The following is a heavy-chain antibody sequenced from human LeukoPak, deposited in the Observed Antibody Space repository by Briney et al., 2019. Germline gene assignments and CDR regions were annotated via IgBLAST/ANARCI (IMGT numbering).Heavy chain of an antibody. V-gene: IGHV1-69*13. Sequence: SVKVSCKASGGTFSSYAISWVRQAPGQGLEWMGGIIPIFGTANYAQKFQGRVTITADESTSTAYMELSSLRSEDTAVYYCARGEMATRVRFDYWGQGTLVTVSS. CDR3: ARGEMATRVRFDY. CDR1: GGTFSSYA. CDR2: IIPIFGTA. J-gene: IGHJ4*02. D-gene: IGHD5-24*01.